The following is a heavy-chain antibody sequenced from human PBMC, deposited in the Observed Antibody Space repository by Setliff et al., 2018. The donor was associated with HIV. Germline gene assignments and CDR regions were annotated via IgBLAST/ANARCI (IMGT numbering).Heavy chain of an antibody. V-gene: IGHV4-61*01. D-gene: IGHD2-2*02. J-gene: IGHJ4*02. CDR3: ARYCPRCYTLTCPY. Sequence: PSETLSLTCTVSGGSVSSGSYYWSWIRQPPGKGLEWIGYIYYSGSTKHNPSLKSRVTISLDTSKNQFSLKLTSVTAADTAVYYCARYCPRCYTLTCPYCGQGTLVTVSS. CDR1: GGSVSSGSYY. CDR2: IYYSGST.